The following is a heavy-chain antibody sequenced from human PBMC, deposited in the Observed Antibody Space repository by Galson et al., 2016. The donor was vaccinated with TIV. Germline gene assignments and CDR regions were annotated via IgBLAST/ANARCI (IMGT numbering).Heavy chain of an antibody. J-gene: IGHJ4*02. V-gene: IGHV1-2*02. CDR1: GYTFTGYY. D-gene: IGHD2-21*02. Sequence: SVKVSCKASGYTFTGYYMHWVRQAPGQGLEWMGWINPNSGDTYYAQNFQARVTMTRDTSISTAYMEMSRLKSEDTAVYYCARDLDSKVTATFDYWGQGTLVTISS. CDR3: ARDLDSKVTATFDY. CDR2: INPNSGDT.